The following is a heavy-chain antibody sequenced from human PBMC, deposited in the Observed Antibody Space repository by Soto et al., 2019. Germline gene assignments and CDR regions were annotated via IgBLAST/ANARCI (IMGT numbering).Heavy chain of an antibody. V-gene: IGHV3-23*01. J-gene: IGHJ4*02. Sequence: LRLSCRASGFTFGNYAMAWVRQAPGKGLEWVSGISASGGRTYYADSAKGRFTISRDNSNNTLCLQMSSLRAEDTAVYYCAKDLEVLSARFESWGQGALVTVSS. CDR2: ISASGGRT. CDR1: GFTFGNYA. CDR3: AKDLEVLSARFES. D-gene: IGHD2-15*01.